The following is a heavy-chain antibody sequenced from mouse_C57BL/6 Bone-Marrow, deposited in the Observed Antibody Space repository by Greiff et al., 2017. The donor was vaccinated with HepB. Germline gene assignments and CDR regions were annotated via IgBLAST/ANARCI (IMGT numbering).Heavy chain of an antibody. J-gene: IGHJ4*01. Sequence: DVKLVESGGGLVKPGGSLKLSCAASGFTFSDYGMHWVRQAPEKGLEWVAYISSGSSTIYYADTVKGRFTISRDNAKNTLFLQMTSLRAEDTAMYYCARYGYLDYWGQGTSVTVSS. CDR1: GFTFSDYG. CDR2: ISSGSSTI. D-gene: IGHD2-2*01. CDR3: ARYGYLDY. V-gene: IGHV5-17*01.